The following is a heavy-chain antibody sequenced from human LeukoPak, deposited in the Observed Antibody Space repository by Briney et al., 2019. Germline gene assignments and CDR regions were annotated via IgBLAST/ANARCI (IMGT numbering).Heavy chain of an antibody. CDR2: IIPILGIA. J-gene: IGHJ4*02. CDR3: ARDFCSVSSCPPWD. CDR1: GGTSSSYA. D-gene: IGHD2-15*01. Sequence: SVKVSCKASGGTSSSYAISWVRQAPGQGLEWMGRIIPILGIANYAQKFQGRVTITADKSTSTAYMELSSLRSEDTAVYYCARDFCSVSSCPPWDWGQGTLVTVSS. V-gene: IGHV1-69*04.